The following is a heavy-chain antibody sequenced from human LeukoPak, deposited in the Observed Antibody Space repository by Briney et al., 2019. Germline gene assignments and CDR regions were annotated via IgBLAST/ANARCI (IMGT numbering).Heavy chain of an antibody. D-gene: IGHD1-26*01. CDR1: GGSFSSYY. J-gene: IGHJ4*02. Sequence: SETLSLTCDVSGGSFSSYYRSWIRQPPGQGLEWIGYIFYSGSTNYNPSLKSRVTISVDTSKNQFSLKLSSVSAADTDVYYCARGEWDLLFDYWGQGTLVTVSS. CDR2: IFYSGST. CDR3: ARGEWDLLFDY. V-gene: IGHV4-59*12.